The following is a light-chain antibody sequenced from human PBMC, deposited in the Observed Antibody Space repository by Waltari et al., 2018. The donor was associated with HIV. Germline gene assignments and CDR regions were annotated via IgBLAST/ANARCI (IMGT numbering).Light chain of an antibody. J-gene: IGLJ2*01. CDR1: NSHIGAGYD. CDR2: CDT. CDR3: QSYDISFGGWV. V-gene: IGLV1-40*01. Sequence: QSVLTQPPSVSGAPGQRVTISCTGSNSHIGAGYDVHWYRQLPGTAPKLLRSCDTTRPLGVPDRVCGSKSGPSASLAITGLQAEDEADFDCQSYDISFGGWVFGGGTRVTV.